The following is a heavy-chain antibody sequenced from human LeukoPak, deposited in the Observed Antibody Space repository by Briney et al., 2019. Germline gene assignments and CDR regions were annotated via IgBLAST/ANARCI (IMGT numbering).Heavy chain of an antibody. Sequence: SGVSLRLSCAASGFTFSSYWMHWVRQAPGKGLVWVSRINSDGSSTSYADSVKGRFTISRDNAKNTLYLQMNSLRAEDTAVYYCARTRLDYDFWSGYYGYWGQGTLVTVSS. CDR2: INSDGSST. CDR3: ARTRLDYDFWSGYYGY. V-gene: IGHV3-74*01. CDR1: GFTFSSYW. D-gene: IGHD3-3*01. J-gene: IGHJ4*02.